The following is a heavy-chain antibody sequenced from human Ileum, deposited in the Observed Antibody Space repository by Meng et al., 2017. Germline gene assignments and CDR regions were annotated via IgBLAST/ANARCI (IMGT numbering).Heavy chain of an antibody. CDR1: GDSISSGNW. D-gene: IGHD3-16*01. CDR3: ARGIGDIRFGFDY. CDR2: IFHGGTT. V-gene: IGHV4-4*02. J-gene: IGHJ4*02. Sequence: VELQESGPGLVKPSGPLSLPCVVSGDSISSGNWWNWVRQSPGKGLEWIGEIFHGGTTNYNPSLKKRVTLLMDKSKNQFSLQLTSVTAADTAVFYCARGIGDIRFGFDYWGQGILVTVSS.